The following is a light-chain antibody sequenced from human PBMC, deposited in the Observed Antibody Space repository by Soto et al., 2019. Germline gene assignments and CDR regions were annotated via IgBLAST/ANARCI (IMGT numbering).Light chain of an antibody. CDR1: QSAYSSY. CDR2: GAS. J-gene: IGKJ4*01. V-gene: IGKV3-20*01. CDR3: QQYGTSLFT. Sequence: PGDRATLSCRSSQSAYSSYLSWYQQEPGQAPRLLIYGASNRATGIPDRFSGSGSGTDFTLTISGLEPEDFAVYYCQQYGTSLFTFGGGTRVEIK.